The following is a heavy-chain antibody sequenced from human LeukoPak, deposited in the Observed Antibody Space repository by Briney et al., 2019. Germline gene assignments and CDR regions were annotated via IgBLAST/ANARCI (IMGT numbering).Heavy chain of an antibody. V-gene: IGHV3-23*01. J-gene: IGHJ4*02. CDR1: GFTFSTYT. Sequence: PGGSLRLSCAASGFTFSTYTMYWVRHPPGKRLEWVSIIGNNGGGIHYADSVKGRFTISRDNFKNALYLQMNSLRVEDTAVYYCAIDPNWGTHSWGQGVLVTASS. CDR2: IGNNGGGI. D-gene: IGHD7-27*01. CDR3: AIDPNWGTHS.